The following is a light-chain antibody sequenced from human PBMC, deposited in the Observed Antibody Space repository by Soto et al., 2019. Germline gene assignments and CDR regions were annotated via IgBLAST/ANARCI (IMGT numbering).Light chain of an antibody. CDR2: DAS. V-gene: IGKV3D-20*01. J-gene: IGKJ1*01. CDR3: QQYGSSPKT. Sequence: EIVLTQSPATLSLSPGERTTLSCGASQSVRSSYVAWFQQKPGLAPRLLIYDASSRATGIPDRFRGSGSGTDFTLTISRLEPEDFAVYYCQQYGSSPKTFGQGTKVDIK. CDR1: QSVRSSY.